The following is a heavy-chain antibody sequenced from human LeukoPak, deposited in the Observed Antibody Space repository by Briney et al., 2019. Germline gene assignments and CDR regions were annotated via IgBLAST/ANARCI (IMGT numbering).Heavy chain of an antibody. CDR3: ARGLSSIAARQRGGVVDY. D-gene: IGHD6-6*01. CDR2: IYYSGST. J-gene: IGHJ4*02. Sequence: SETLSLTCTVSGGSISSYYWSWIRQPPGKGLEWIGYIYYSGSTNYNPSLKSRVTISVDTSKNRFSLKLSSVTAADTAVYYCARGLSSIAARQRGGVVDYWGQGTLVTVSS. CDR1: GGSISSYY. V-gene: IGHV4-59*08.